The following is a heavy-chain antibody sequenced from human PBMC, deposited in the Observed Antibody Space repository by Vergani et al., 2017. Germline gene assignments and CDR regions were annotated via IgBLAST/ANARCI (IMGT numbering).Heavy chain of an antibody. Sequence: DVDLVESGGGFVQPGGSRRLSCAASGFSFRTFSMFWVRQPPGKGLAWVSKISPDGRTTEYADSVRGRFTIPSDNANSMLYLQMNSLRGDDTAIYYCVRARCSGPCFMSNWFDSWGQGTLVTVSS. V-gene: IGHV3-74*03. J-gene: IGHJ5*01. CDR3: VRARCSGPCFMSNWFDS. CDR2: ISPDGRTT. CDR1: GFSFRTFS. D-gene: IGHD5-12*01.